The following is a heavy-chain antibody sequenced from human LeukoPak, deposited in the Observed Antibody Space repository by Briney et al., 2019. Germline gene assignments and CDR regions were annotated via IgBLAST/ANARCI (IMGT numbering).Heavy chain of an antibody. CDR3: ARDDRGLNWLDP. J-gene: IGHJ5*02. D-gene: IGHD3-22*01. CDR2: IWYDGSNK. CDR1: GFTFRSYG. V-gene: IGHV3-33*01. Sequence: PGGSLRLSCAASGFTFRSYGMHWVRQAPGKGLEWVAVIWYDGSNKYYADSVKGRFTISRDNSKNTLYLQMNSLRAEDTAVYYCARDDRGLNWLDPWGQGTLVTVSS.